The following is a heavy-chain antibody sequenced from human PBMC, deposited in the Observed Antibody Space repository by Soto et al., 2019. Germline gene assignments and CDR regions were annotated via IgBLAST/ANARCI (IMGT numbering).Heavy chain of an antibody. CDR1: GFTFSNAW. V-gene: IGHV3-15*01. D-gene: IGHD2-15*01. CDR2: IKSKTDGGTT. J-gene: IGHJ4*02. Sequence: GGSLRLSCAASGFTFSNAWMSWVRQAPGKGLEWVGRIKSKTDGGTTDYAAPVKGRFTISRDDSKNTLYLQMNSLKTEDTAVYYCTTNPTEVEDMNGFGYWGQGTLVTVSS. CDR3: TTNPTEVEDMNGFGY.